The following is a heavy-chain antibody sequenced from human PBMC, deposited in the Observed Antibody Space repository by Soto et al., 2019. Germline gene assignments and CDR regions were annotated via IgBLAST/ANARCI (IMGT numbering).Heavy chain of an antibody. Sequence: SETLSLTCTVSGGSISSYYWSWIRQPPGKGLEWIGYIYYSGSTNYNPSLKSRVTISVDTSKNQFSLKLSSVTAADTALYYCARVPDRWGQGTLVTVSS. CDR2: IYYSGST. CDR3: ARVPDR. J-gene: IGHJ5*02. CDR1: GGSISSYY. V-gene: IGHV4-59*08. D-gene: IGHD2-2*01.